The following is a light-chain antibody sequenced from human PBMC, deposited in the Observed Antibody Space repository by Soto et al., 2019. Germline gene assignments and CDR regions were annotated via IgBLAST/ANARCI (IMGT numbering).Light chain of an antibody. CDR1: QSISSW. CDR2: DAS. J-gene: IGKJ1*01. Sequence: DIPMTPSPSTLSASLGDRVTITCRSSQSISSWLAWYQQKPGKAPKLLIYDASSLESGVPSRFSGSGSGTEFTLTISSLQPDDFATYYCQQYNSYSRTFGQGTKVDIK. CDR3: QQYNSYSRT. V-gene: IGKV1-5*01.